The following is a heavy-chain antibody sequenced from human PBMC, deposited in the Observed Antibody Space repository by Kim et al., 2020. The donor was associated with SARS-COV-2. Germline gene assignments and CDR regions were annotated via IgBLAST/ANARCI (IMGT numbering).Heavy chain of an antibody. J-gene: IGHJ3*02. CDR3: ARSQYGDRYGGSAFDI. D-gene: IGHD4-17*01. CDR1: GGSFSGYY. V-gene: IGHV4-34*01. CDR2: INHSGST. Sequence: SETLSLTCAVYGGSFSGYYWSWIRQPPGKGLEWIGEINHSGSTNYNPSLKSRVTISVDTSKNQFSLKLSSVTAADTAVYYCARSQYGDRYGGSAFDIWGQGTMVTVSS.